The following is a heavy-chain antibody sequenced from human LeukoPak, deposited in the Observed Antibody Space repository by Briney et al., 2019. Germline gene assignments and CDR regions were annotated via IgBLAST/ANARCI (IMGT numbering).Heavy chain of an antibody. Sequence: SETLSLTCTVSGDSINSGNYYWSWIRQPAGRGLEWIGHIYTSDTTNYNPSLKSRVTISVDTSKNQLSLKLSSVTAADSAVYYCARARTGFDLWGQGALVTVSS. D-gene: IGHD1-1*01. J-gene: IGHJ5*02. CDR1: GDSINSGNYY. CDR3: ARARTGFDL. CDR2: IYTSDTT. V-gene: IGHV4-61*09.